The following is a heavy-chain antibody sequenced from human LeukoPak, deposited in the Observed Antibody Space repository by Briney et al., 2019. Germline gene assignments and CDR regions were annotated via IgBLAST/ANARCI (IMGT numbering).Heavy chain of an antibody. V-gene: IGHV1-18*01. CDR3: ARDRDPSPYYYDSSGYSFFDY. J-gene: IGHJ4*02. Sequence: GASVKVSCKASGYTFTSHAMNWVRQAPGQGLEWMGWISAYNGNTNYAQKLQGRVTMTTDTSTSTAYMELRSLRSDDTAVYYCARDRDPSPYYYDSSGYSFFDYWGQGTLVTVSS. D-gene: IGHD3-22*01. CDR1: GYTFTSHA. CDR2: ISAYNGNT.